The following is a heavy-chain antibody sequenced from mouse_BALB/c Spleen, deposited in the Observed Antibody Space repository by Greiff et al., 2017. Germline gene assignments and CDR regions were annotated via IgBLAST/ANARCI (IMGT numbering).Heavy chain of an antibody. V-gene: IGHV5-6-5*01. Sequence: EVKVVESGGGLVKPGGSLKLSCAASGFTFSSYAMSWVRQTPEKRLEWVASISSGGSTYYPDSVKGRFTISRDNARNILYLQMSSLRSEDTAMYYCARALDGYYGYWGQGTTLTVSS. CDR1: GFTFSSYA. CDR3: ARALDGYYGY. CDR2: ISSGGST. D-gene: IGHD2-3*01. J-gene: IGHJ2*01.